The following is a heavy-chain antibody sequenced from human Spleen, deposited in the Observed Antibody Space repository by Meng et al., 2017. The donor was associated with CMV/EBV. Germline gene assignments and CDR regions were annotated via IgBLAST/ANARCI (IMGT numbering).Heavy chain of an antibody. CDR2: IIPIFGTA. D-gene: IGHD2-2*01. V-gene: IGHV1-69*05. CDR3: ARSGYCSSTSCYFRNWFDP. CDR1: FSCYA. J-gene: IGHJ5*02. Sequence: FSCYAISWVRQAPGQGLEWMGGIIPIFGTANYAQKFQGRVTITTDESTSTAYMELSSLRSEDTAVYYCARSGYCSSTSCYFRNWFDPWGQGTLVTVSS.